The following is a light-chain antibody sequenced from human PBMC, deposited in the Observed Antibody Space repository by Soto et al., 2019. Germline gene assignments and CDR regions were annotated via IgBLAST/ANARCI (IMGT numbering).Light chain of an antibody. V-gene: IGKV1-9*01. Sequence: DIQLTQSPSFLSASVGDRVTITCRASQGISSYLAWYQQKPGKAPKLLIYAASTLQSGVPSRFSGSGSGTEFTLTISSLQPEDFATYYCQQRRNFGPGTKVDIK. CDR2: AAS. CDR3: QQRRN. CDR1: QGISSY. J-gene: IGKJ3*01.